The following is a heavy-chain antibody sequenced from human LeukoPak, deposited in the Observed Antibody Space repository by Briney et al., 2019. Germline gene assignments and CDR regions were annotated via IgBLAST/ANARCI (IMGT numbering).Heavy chain of an antibody. J-gene: IGHJ4*02. V-gene: IGHV3-21*01. CDR1: GFTFSSFA. Sequence: AGGSLRLSCAASGFTFSSFAMSWVRQAPGKGLEWVSSISSSSSYIYYADSVKGRFTISRDNAKNSLYLQMNSLRAEDTAVYYCARPISSGWIVFDYWGQGTLVTVSS. D-gene: IGHD6-19*01. CDR2: ISSSSSYI. CDR3: ARPISSGWIVFDY.